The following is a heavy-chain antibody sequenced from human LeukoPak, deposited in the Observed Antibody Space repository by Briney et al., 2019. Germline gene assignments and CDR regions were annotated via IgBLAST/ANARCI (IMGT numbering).Heavy chain of an antibody. Sequence: GGSLRLSCAASGFSFSSYNMNWVRQAPGKGLEWVSSISSSSSYIYYADSVKGRFTISRDNAKNSLYLQMNSLRPEDTAVYYCARVGPSSGSYYFDYWGQGTLVTASS. V-gene: IGHV3-21*01. CDR3: ARVGPSSGSYYFDY. CDR1: GFSFSSYN. J-gene: IGHJ4*02. D-gene: IGHD3/OR15-3a*01. CDR2: ISSSSSYI.